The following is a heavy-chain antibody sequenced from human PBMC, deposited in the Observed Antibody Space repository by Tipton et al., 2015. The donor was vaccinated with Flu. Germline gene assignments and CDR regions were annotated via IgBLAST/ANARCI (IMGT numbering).Heavy chain of an antibody. CDR3: ARDRGDYYDSSGYYPPGNWFDP. D-gene: IGHD3-22*01. J-gene: IGHJ5*02. CDR1: GGSISSGGYY. V-gene: IGHV4-31*01. Sequence: LRLSCTVSGGSISSGGYYWSWIRQHPGKGLEWIGYIYYSGSTYYNPSLKSLVTISVDTSKNQFSLKLSSVTAADTAVYYCARDRGDYYDSSGYYPPGNWFDPWGQATLVTVSS. CDR2: IYYSGST.